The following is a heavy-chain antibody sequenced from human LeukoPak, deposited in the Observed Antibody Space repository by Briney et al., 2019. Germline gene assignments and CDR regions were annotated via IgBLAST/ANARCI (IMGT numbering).Heavy chain of an antibody. J-gene: IGHJ4*02. D-gene: IGHD5-18*01. V-gene: IGHV3-53*01. Sequence: GGSLRLSCAASGFTVSSNYMSWVRQAPGKGLEWVSVIYSGGSTYYADSVEGRFTISRDNSKNTLYLQMNSLKTEDTAVYFCATDGISEETATDYWGQGTLVTVSS. CDR3: ATDGISEETATDY. CDR2: IYSGGST. CDR1: GFTVSSNY.